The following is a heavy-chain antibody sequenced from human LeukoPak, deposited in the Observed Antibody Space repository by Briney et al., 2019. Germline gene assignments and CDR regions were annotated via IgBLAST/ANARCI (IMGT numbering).Heavy chain of an antibody. Sequence: GGSLRLSCAASGFTFSDYYMTWVRQAPGKGLEWVADIKADGSEKFYVDSVKGRFTILRDNAKNSLYLQMNSLRAEDTAVYYCARDAYYDFWSGYPRYFDYWGQGTLVTVSS. V-gene: IGHV3-7*01. D-gene: IGHD3-3*01. J-gene: IGHJ4*02. CDR2: IKADGSEK. CDR1: GFTFSDYY. CDR3: ARDAYYDFWSGYPRYFDY.